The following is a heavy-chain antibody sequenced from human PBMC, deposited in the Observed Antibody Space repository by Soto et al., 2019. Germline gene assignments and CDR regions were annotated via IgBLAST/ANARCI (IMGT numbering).Heavy chain of an antibody. CDR1: GFRNYG. CDR3: ARDRGDFGSGGSFFDY. Sequence: QVQLVVSGGGVVQPGRSLRLSCAASGFRNYGMHWVRQAPGKGLERVALIWHDGSKKHYADSVKGRFTISRDDSKNTVDLQMNSLRADDTAVYYCARDRGDFGSGGSFFDYWGQGTLVTVSS. J-gene: IGHJ4*02. D-gene: IGHD3-10*01. V-gene: IGHV3-33*01. CDR2: IWHDGSKK.